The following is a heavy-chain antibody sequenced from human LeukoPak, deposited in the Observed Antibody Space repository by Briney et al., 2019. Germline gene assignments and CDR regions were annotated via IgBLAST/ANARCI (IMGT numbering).Heavy chain of an antibody. CDR3: ARGIVVQPSANWFDP. D-gene: IGHD2-2*01. CDR1: GYTFTSYA. J-gene: IGHJ5*02. Sequence: ASVTVSCKASGYTFTSYAIHWVRQAPGQRLEWMGLINADDGNTRYSQRFQGRVTITRDTSANTAYMELSSLRFEDTAVYYCARGIVVQPSANWFDPWGQGTPVTVSS. CDR2: INADDGNT. V-gene: IGHV1-3*01.